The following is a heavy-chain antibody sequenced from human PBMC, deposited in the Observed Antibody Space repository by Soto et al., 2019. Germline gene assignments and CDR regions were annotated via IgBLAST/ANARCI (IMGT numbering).Heavy chain of an antibody. J-gene: IGHJ4*02. CDR3: ARSRYTSGWWTPPFDY. Sequence: SEILSLTCAVSGGSISSYYWSWIRQPPGKGLEWIGYIYYSGSTNYNPSLKSRVTISVDTSKNQFSLKLTSVTAADTAVYYCARSRYTSGWWTPPFDYWGQGTLVTVPS. V-gene: IGHV4-59*01. CDR2: IYYSGST. D-gene: IGHD6-19*01. CDR1: GGSISSYY.